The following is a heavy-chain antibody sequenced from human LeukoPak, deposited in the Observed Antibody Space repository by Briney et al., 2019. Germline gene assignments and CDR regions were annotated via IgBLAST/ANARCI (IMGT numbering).Heavy chain of an antibody. V-gene: IGHV3-23*01. CDR2: ISGSGGST. Sequence: PGGSLRFSCAASGFTFSSYAISWVRQAPGKGLEWVSAISGSGGSTYYADSVKGRFTISRDNSKNTLYLQMNSLRAEDTAVYYCAKVRIAAAGTAGPGDYWGQGTLVTVSS. D-gene: IGHD6-13*01. CDR3: AKVRIAAAGTAGPGDY. CDR1: GFTFSSYA. J-gene: IGHJ4*02.